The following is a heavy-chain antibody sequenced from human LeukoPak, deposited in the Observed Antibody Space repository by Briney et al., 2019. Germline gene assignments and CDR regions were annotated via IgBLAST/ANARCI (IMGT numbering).Heavy chain of an antibody. V-gene: IGHV4-34*01. J-gene: IGHJ4*02. CDR1: GGSFSGYY. D-gene: IGHD5-24*01. Sequence: KPSETLSLTCAVYGGSFSGYYWSWIRQPPGKGLEWIGEINHSGSTNYNPSLKSRVTISVDTSKNQFSLKLSSVTAADTAVYYCARGVVGYNIRGQGTLVTVSS. CDR3: ARGVVGYNI. CDR2: INHSGST.